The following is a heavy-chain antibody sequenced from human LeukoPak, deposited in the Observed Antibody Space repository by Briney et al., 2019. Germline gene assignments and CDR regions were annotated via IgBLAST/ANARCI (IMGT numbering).Heavy chain of an antibody. CDR2: ISGSGGST. V-gene: IGHV3-23*01. J-gene: IGHJ4*02. Sequence: TGGSLRLSCGASGFTFSSFAMRWVRQARGKGVEGVSAISGSGGSTYYADSVKGRFTISRDNSKNTLYLQMNSLRAEDTAVYYCANTMVRGVIVYWGQGTLVTVSS. CDR3: ANTMVRGVIVY. CDR1: GFTFSSFA. D-gene: IGHD3-10*01.